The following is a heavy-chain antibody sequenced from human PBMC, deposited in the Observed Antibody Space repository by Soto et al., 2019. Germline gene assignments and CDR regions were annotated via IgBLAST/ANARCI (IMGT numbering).Heavy chain of an antibody. CDR3: THSIRYSAFDF. CDR2: IYWDDDQ. D-gene: IGHD2-15*01. CDR1: GFSLSSSGVS. V-gene: IGHV2-5*02. J-gene: IGHJ3*01. Sequence: QITLRESGLTLVRPTQTLTLTCTFSGFSLSSSGVSVGWIRQPPGKALEWLAHIYWDDDQRYSPSLKNRLIITKDTSKNQVVLTMTNMDPVDTATFYCTHSIRYSAFDFWGQGTMVVVSS.